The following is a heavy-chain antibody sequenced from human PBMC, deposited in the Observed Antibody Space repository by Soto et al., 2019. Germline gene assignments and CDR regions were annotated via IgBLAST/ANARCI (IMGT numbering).Heavy chain of an antibody. CDR2: ISYDGSNK. Sequence: GASVKVSCAASGFTFSSYAMHWVRQAPGKGLEWVAVISYDGSNKYYADSVKGRFTISRDNSKNTLYLQMNSLRAEDTAVYYCARPTLLTGYYWYYYYGMDVWGQGTTVTVSS. D-gene: IGHD3-9*01. CDR1: GFTFSSYA. CDR3: ARPTLLTGYYWYYYYGMDV. V-gene: IGHV3-30-3*01. J-gene: IGHJ6*02.